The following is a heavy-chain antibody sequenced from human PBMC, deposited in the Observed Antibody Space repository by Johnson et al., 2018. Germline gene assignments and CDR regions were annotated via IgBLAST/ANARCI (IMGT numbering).Heavy chain of an antibody. V-gene: IGHV3-30*18. CDR3: AKEVPGYYYYYGMDV. D-gene: IGHD4/OR15-4a*01. CDR1: GFTFSSYG. CDR2: ISYDGSNK. Sequence: QVQLVESGGGVVQPGRSLRLSCAASGFTFSSYGMHWVRQAPGKGLEWVAVISYDGSNKYYADSVKGRFTISRDNSKNTLYLQMNSLRAEDTAVYYCAKEVPGYYYYYGMDVWGQGTTVTVSS. J-gene: IGHJ6*02.